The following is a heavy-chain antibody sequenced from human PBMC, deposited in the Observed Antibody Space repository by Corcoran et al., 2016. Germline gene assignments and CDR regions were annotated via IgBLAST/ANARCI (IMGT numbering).Heavy chain of an antibody. CDR1: GGTFSSYA. CDR2: IIPIFGTA. CDR3: AREGKGSDSSSSGGGFDY. Sequence: QVQLVQSGAEVKKPGSSVKVSCKASGGTFSSYAISWVRQAPGQGLEWMGGIIPIFGTANYAQKFQGRVTITADESTSTAYMELSSLRSEDTAVYYWAREGKGSDSSSSGGGFDYWGQGTLVTVSS. D-gene: IGHD6-6*01. J-gene: IGHJ4*02. V-gene: IGHV1-69*01.